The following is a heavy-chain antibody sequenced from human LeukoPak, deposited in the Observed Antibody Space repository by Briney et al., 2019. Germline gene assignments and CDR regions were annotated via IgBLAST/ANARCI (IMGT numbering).Heavy chain of an antibody. V-gene: IGHV1-3*01. CDR2: INAGNGNT. CDR3: ARDNKVRDDFWSGYYDY. CDR1: GYTFTTYA. D-gene: IGHD3-3*01. J-gene: IGHJ4*02. Sequence: ASVKVSCTASGYTFTTYAMNWVRQAPGQRLEWMGWINAGNGNTKYSENFQGRVTITRDTSASTAHMELSSLRSEDTAVYYCARDNKVRDDFWSGYYDYWGQGTLVTVSS.